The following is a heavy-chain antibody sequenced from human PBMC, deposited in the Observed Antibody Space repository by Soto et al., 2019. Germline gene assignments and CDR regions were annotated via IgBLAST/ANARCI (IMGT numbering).Heavy chain of an antibody. CDR3: ARLPSPYGNWYFDL. J-gene: IGHJ2*01. CDR1: GGSISSSSYY. CDR2: IYYSGST. V-gene: IGHV4-39*01. Sequence: SETLSLTCTVSGGSISSSSYYWGWIRQPPGKGLEWIGSIYYSGSTYYNPSLKSRVTISVDTSKNQFSLKLSSVTAADTAVYYCARLPSPYGNWYFDLWGRGTLVTVSS. D-gene: IGHD3-16*01.